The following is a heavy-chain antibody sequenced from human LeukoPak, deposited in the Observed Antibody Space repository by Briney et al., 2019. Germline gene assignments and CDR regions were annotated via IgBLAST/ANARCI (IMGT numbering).Heavy chain of an antibody. D-gene: IGHD3-9*01. CDR2: IYPGDSDT. V-gene: IGHV5-51*01. CDR1: GYSFTSYW. J-gene: IGHJ4*02. Sequence: GESLKISCKGSGYSFTSYWIGWVRQMPGKGLEWMAVIYPGDSDTRYSPSFQGQVTISADKSISTAYLQWSSLKASDTAMYYCARGGGEIIKYYDLLTGYYSVDYWGPGTLVTVSS. CDR3: ARGGGEIIKYYDLLTGYYSVDY.